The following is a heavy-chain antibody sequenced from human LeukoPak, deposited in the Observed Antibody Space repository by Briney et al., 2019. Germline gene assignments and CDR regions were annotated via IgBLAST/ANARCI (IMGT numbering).Heavy chain of an antibody. J-gene: IGHJ4*02. V-gene: IGHV5-51*01. CDR1: GYSFGAYW. CDR3: ARHVGDCTSSTCYTGPLDY. CDR2: LYPGDSDT. D-gene: IGHD2-2*01. Sequence: GESLKISCKASGYSFGAYWIGWVRQMPGKGLEWMGMLYPGDSDTIYSPSFQGQVTISADSSINTAYLQWSRLKASDTAIYYCARHVGDCTSSTCYTGPLDYWGQGTLVTVSS.